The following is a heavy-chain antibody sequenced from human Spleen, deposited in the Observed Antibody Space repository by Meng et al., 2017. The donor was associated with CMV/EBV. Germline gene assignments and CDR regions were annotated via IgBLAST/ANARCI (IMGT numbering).Heavy chain of an antibody. V-gene: IGHV3-23*01. J-gene: IGHJ2*01. CDR2: ISGSGGST. D-gene: IGHD2-15*01. Sequence: GESLKISCAASGLTFSSYAMSWVRQAPGKGLEWVSAISGSGGSTYYADSVKGRFTISRDNSKNTLYLQMNSLRAEDTAVYYCAKRDIVVVVAADWYFDLWGRGTLVTVSS. CDR3: AKRDIVVVVAADWYFDL. CDR1: GLTFSSYA.